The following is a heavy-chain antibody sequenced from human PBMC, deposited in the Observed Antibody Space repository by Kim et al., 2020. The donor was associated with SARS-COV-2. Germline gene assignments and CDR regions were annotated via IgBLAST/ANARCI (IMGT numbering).Heavy chain of an antibody. J-gene: IGHJ4*02. D-gene: IGHD5-12*01. CDR1: GASVSSDRAA. CDR2: SYYRSKWHY. V-gene: IGHV6-1*01. CDR3: ARDHQYSIDY. Sequence: SQTLSLTCVISGASVSSDRAAWNWIRQSPSRGLEWLGRSYYRSKWHYDYADSVKSRITINPDTSKNQFSLQLKSVTPEDTAMYYCARDHQYSIDYWGQGTLVTVSS.